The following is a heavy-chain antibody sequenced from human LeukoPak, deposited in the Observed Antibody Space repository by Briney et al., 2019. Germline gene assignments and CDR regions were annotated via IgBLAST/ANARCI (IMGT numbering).Heavy chain of an antibody. J-gene: IGHJ6*02. CDR3: ARAMDV. CDR1: GFTFGDYS. Sequence: GGSLRLSCAASGFTFGDYSMTWIRQAPGKGLEWVANIKEDGSEKYYVDSVKGRFTISRDNAKNSVYLQMNSLRAEDTAVYYCARAMDVWGQGTTVIVSS. CDR2: IKEDGSEK. V-gene: IGHV3-7*03.